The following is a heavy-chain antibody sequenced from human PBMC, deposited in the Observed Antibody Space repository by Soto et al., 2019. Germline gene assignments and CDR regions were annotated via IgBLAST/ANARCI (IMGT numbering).Heavy chain of an antibody. V-gene: IGHV3-23*01. Sequence: VQLLDSGGGLVQPGGSLRLSCAASGFTFSSYVMSWVRQAPGKGLEWVSAIRESGDNTYYADSVKGRFTISRDNSKNTLYLQMNSLRAEDTALYYCAKGGWLDLWGQGTLVTVSS. CDR3: AKGGWLDL. J-gene: IGHJ5*02. CDR2: IRESGDNT. D-gene: IGHD3-16*01. CDR1: GFTFSSYV.